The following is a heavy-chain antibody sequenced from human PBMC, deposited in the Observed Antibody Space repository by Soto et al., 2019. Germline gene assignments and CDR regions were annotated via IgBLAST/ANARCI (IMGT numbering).Heavy chain of an antibody. D-gene: IGHD2-2*01. CDR2: INAGNGNT. CDR1: GYTFTSYA. Sequence: ASVKVSCKASGYTFTSYAMHWVRQAPGQRLEWMGWINAGNGNTKYSQKFQGRVTITRDTSASTAYMELSSLRSEDTAVYYCARDHCSSTSCFLIYEAFVIWGQGTMVTGS. V-gene: IGHV1-3*01. CDR3: ARDHCSSTSCFLIYEAFVI. J-gene: IGHJ3*02.